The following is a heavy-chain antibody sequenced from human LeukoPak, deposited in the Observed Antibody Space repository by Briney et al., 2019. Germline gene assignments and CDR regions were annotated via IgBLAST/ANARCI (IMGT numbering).Heavy chain of an antibody. J-gene: IGHJ4*02. D-gene: IGHD2-2*01. V-gene: IGHV2-5*02. Sequence: SGPTLVKPTQTLTLTCTFSVFSLSTSGVGVGWIRQPPGKALEWLALIYWDDDKRYSPSLKSRLTITKDTSKNQVVLTMTNMDPVDTATYYCAHSTLDCSSTTCSPIFDYWGQGTLVTVSS. CDR3: AHSTLDCSSTTCSPIFDY. CDR1: VFSLSTSGVG. CDR2: IYWDDDK.